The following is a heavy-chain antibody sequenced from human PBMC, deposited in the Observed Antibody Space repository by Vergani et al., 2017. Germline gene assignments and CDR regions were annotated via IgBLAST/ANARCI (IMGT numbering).Heavy chain of an antibody. CDR1: GGTFSSYA. V-gene: IGHV1-69*13. J-gene: IGHJ6*02. CDR2: IIPIFGTA. D-gene: IGHD5-18*01. Sequence: QVQLVQSGAEVKKPGSSVKVSCKASGGTFSSYAIRWVRQAPRQGLEWMGRIIPIFGTANYAQKCQGRVTVTADESTSTAYMELSSLRSEDTAVYYCAGGRIQLWDNYCCDGMDGWGQGTTVIVSS. CDR3: AGGRIQLWDNYCCDGMDG.